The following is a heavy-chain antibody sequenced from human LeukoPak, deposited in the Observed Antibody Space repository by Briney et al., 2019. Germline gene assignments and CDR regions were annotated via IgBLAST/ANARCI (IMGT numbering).Heavy chain of an antibody. CDR3: ARISYDYVWGSYRSTGIMYSN. J-gene: IGHJ4*02. CDR1: GYTFTSNA. CDR2: INPNSGGT. Sequence: LGASVRVSCKASGYTFTSNALGWVRQAPGQGLEWMGWINPNSGGTNYAQKFQGRVTMTRDTSNSTAYMELSRLRSDDTAVYYCARISYDYVWGSYRSTGIMYSNWGQGTLVTVSS. V-gene: IGHV1-2*03. D-gene: IGHD3-16*02.